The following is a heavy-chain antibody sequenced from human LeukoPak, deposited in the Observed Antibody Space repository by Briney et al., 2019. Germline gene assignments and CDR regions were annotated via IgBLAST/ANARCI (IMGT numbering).Heavy chain of an antibody. V-gene: IGHV1-8*01. CDR2: MNPNSGNT. Sequence: SVKVSCKASGYTFTSYDINGVRQATGQGLEGMGWMNPNSGNTGYAQKFQDRVTMTRNTSISTAYMELSSLTSEDTAVYYCPRVCDCYCNCGYFFDCWGQGTLVAVSS. CDR3: PRVCDCYCNCGYFFDC. D-gene: IGHD2-15*01. CDR1: GYTFTSYD. J-gene: IGHJ4*02.